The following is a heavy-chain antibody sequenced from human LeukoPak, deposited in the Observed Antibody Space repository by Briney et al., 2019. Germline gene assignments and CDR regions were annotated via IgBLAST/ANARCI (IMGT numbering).Heavy chain of an antibody. D-gene: IGHD4/OR15-4a*01. Sequence: GGSLRLSCAASGFTFSSYSMNLVRQAPGKGLEWVSSISSSSSYIYYADSVKGRFTISRDNAKNSLYLQMNSLRAEDTAVYYCARRKASGLYDYWGQGTLVTVSS. CDR3: ARRKASGLYDY. CDR1: GFTFSSYS. J-gene: IGHJ4*02. V-gene: IGHV3-21*01. CDR2: ISSSSSYI.